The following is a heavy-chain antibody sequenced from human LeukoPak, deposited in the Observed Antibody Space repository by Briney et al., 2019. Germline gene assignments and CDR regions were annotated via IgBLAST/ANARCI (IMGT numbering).Heavy chain of an antibody. V-gene: IGHV3-21*01. CDR2: ISSSSSYI. CDR3: ARNFGELLSYTSDY. J-gene: IGHJ4*02. Sequence: GGSLRLSCAASRFTFSSYSMNWVRQAPGKGLEWVSSISSSSSYIYYADSVKGRFTISRDNAKNSLYLQMNSLRAEDTAVYYCARNFGELLSYTSDYWGQGTLVTVSS. CDR1: RFTFSSYS. D-gene: IGHD3-10*01.